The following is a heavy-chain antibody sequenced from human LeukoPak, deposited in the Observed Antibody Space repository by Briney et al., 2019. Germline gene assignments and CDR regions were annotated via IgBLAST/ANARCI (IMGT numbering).Heavy chain of an antibody. CDR3: AHWEPRDY. CDR2: INPNSGGT. CDR1: GYTFTSYD. D-gene: IGHD1-26*01. J-gene: IGHJ4*02. Sequence: ASVKVSCKASGYTFTSYDINWVRQAPGQGLEWMGWINPNSGGTNYAQKFQGRVTMTRDTSISTAYMELSRLRSDDTAVYYCAHWEPRDYWGQGTLVTVSS. V-gene: IGHV1-2*02.